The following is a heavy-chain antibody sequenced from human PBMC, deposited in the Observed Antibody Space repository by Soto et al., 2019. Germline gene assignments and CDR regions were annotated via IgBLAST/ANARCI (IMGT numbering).Heavy chain of an antibody. V-gene: IGHV3-11*03. J-gene: IGHJ2*01. CDR3: AIIFFFQAEDGIRRLCTVSAFLLNRSSDL. D-gene: IGHD3-3*01. CDR2: ISGIGDNT. Sequence: GKGLEWVSAISGIGDNTQYIDSVKGRFTISRDNAKNSLYLQMNSLRAEDTAVYYCAIIFFFQAEDGIRRLCTVSAFLLNRSSDL.